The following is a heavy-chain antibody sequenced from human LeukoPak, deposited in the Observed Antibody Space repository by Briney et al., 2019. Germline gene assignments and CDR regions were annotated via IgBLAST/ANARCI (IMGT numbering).Heavy chain of an antibody. CDR2: ISYDGSNK. J-gene: IGHJ4*02. CDR3: AKDSRKELPWFGEGSDY. Sequence: GRSLRLSCAASGFTFSSYGMHWVRQAPGKGLEWVAVISYDGSNKYYADSVKGRFTISRDNSKNTLYLQMNSLRAEDTAVYYCAKDSRKELPWFGEGSDYWGQGTLVTVSS. D-gene: IGHD3-10*01. CDR1: GFTFSSYG. V-gene: IGHV3-30*18.